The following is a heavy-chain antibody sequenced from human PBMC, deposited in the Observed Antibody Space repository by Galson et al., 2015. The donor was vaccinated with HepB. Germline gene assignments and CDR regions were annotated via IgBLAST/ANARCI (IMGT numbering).Heavy chain of an antibody. J-gene: IGHJ4*02. CDR1: GFIFSNYA. D-gene: IGHD1-1*01. V-gene: IGHV3-30-3*01. Sequence: SLRLCCAASGFIFSNYAMHWVRQAPGKGLECVAEISHDGNKIYYADSVKGRFTISRDNSKNMLYLQMNNLRAEDTAVYCCAKGTTNIDYWGQGTLVTVSS. CDR2: ISHDGNKI. CDR3: AKGTTNIDY.